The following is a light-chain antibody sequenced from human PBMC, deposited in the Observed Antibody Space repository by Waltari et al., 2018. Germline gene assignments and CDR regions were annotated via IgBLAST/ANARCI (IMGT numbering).Light chain of an antibody. J-gene: IGLJ1*01. V-gene: IGLV1-44*01. CDR2: SNT. Sequence: QSVLTQSPSASGTPGQRVTISCPGSSSNVGSNSVDWYQKLPVTAPKLLIYSNTQRPSGVPDRFSGSKSGTSASLAISGLQSEDEAEYFCAAWDDSLTGYVFGTGTKVTVL. CDR1: SSNVGSNS. CDR3: AAWDDSLTGYV.